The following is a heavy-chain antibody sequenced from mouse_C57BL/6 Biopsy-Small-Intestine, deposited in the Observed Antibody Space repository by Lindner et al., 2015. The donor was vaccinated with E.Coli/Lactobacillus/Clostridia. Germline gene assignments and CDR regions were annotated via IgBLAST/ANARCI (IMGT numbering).Heavy chain of an antibody. D-gene: IGHD1-1*01. J-gene: IGHJ1*01. CDR2: INTRSGDR. V-gene: IGHV1-84*02. Sequence: SVKVSCKASGYTFTGYYIHWVRQAPGQGLEWMGFINTRSGDRHYAQKFQGLITMTRDTSISTAYMELSSLKSEDTAVYFCARAYRGVAAGGDYFYYYGMDVWGQGTTVTVSS. CDR3: ARAYRGVAAGGDYFYYYGMDV. CDR1: GYTFTGYY.